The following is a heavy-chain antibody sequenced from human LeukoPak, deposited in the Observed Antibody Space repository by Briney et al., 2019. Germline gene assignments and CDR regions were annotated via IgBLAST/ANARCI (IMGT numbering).Heavy chain of an antibody. D-gene: IGHD3-22*01. CDR1: GGSISSYY. CDR2: IHYSGST. V-gene: IGHV4-59*08. J-gene: IGHJ4*02. Sequence: SETLPLTCTVSGGSISSYYWSWIRQPPGKGLEWIGEIHYSGSTKYNPSLKSRVTISVDTSKIQFSLKLSSVTAADTAVYYCARREYSYDSSGYYYFNSWGQGTLVTVSS. CDR3: ARREYSYDSSGYYYFNS.